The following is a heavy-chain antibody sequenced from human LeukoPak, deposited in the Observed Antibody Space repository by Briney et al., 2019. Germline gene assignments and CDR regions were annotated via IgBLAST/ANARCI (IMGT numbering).Heavy chain of an antibody. V-gene: IGHV3-73*01. CDR3: AREGANGDYIAAGLATY. CDR1: GFSFSDSA. D-gene: IGHD4-17*01. Sequence: GGSLRLSCATSGFSFSDSAMHWVRQASGKGPEWVGRIRTKANTYATAYAASVKGRFTISRDNAKNSLYLQMNSLRAEDTAVYYCAREGANGDYIAAGLATYWGQGTLVTVSS. J-gene: IGHJ4*02. CDR2: IRTKANTYAT.